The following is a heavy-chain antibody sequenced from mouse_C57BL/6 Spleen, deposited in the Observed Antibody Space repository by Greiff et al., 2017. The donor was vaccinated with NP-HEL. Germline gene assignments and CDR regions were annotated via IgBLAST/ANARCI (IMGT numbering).Heavy chain of an antibody. CDR1: GYSFTGYY. CDR3: ASLESYYGSSYEEGAMDY. Sequence: EVKLQESGPELVKPGASVKISCKASGYSFTGYYMHWVKQSHGNILDWIGYIYPYNGVSSYNQKFKGKATLTVDKSSSTAYMELRSLTSEDSAVYYCASLESYYGSSYEEGAMDYWGQGTSVTVSS. CDR2: IYPYNGVS. V-gene: IGHV1-31*01. D-gene: IGHD1-1*01. J-gene: IGHJ4*01.